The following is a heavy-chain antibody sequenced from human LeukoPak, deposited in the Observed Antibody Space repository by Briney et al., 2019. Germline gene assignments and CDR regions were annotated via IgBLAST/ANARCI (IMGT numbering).Heavy chain of an antibody. CDR1: GYTFTSYG. CDR2: ISAYNGNT. V-gene: IGHV1-18*01. CDR3: ARVPSVDYYDSSGYYRAFDI. Sequence: ASVKVSCKASGYTFTSYGISWVRQAPGQGLDWMGWISAYNGNTNYAQKLQGRVTMTTDTSTSTAYMELRSLRSDDTAVYYCARVPSVDYYDSSGYYRAFDIWGQGTMVTVSS. D-gene: IGHD3-22*01. J-gene: IGHJ3*02.